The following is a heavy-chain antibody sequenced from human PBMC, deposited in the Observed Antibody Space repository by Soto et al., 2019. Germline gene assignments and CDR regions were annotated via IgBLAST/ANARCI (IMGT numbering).Heavy chain of an antibody. CDR1: GGSISSGGYY. Sequence: QVQLQESGPGLVKRSQTLSLTCTVSGGSISSGGYYWSWIRQQPGKGLEWIGYIYYSGSTYYNPSLKRRVTISVDTSKNQFSLKLSSVTAADTAVYYCARAPNYYYYGMDVWGQGTTVTVSS. CDR2: IYYSGST. J-gene: IGHJ6*02. CDR3: ARAPNYYYYGMDV. V-gene: IGHV4-31*03.